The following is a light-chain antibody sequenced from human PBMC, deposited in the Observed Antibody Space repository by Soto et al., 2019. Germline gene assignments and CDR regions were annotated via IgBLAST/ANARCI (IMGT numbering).Light chain of an antibody. V-gene: IGLV1-40*01. CDR3: QSYDSSLSAVV. Sequence: QSVLTQPPSVSGAPGQRVTISCTGSRSNVGADYDVHWYQQLPGTAPKLLIDGNNNRPSGVPDRFSGSKSGTSASLAITGLQAEDEADYYCQSYDSSLSAVVFGGGTKLTVL. CDR1: RSNVGADYD. CDR2: GNN. J-gene: IGLJ2*01.